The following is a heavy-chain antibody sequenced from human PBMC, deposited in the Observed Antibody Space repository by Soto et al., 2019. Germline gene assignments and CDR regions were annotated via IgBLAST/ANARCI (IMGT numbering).Heavy chain of an antibody. CDR2: IYYSGST. V-gene: IGHV4-31*03. CDR1: GGSISSGGYY. D-gene: IGHD5-18*01. CDR3: ARRGYSYGYLDY. Sequence: SETLSLTCTVSGGSISSGGYYWSWIRQHPGKGLEWIGYIYYSGSTYYNPSLKSRVTISVDTSKKQFSLKLSSVTAADTAVYYCARRGYSYGYLDYWGQGTMVTISS. J-gene: IGHJ4*02.